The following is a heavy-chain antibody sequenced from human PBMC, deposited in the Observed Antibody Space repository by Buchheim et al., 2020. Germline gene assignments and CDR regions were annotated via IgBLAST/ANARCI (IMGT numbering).Heavy chain of an antibody. CDR3: ARVVPAAMPPHDAFDI. CDR2: STTSGTTV. V-gene: IGHV3-11*01. CDR1: GFTFSDYY. D-gene: IGHD2-2*01. J-gene: IGHJ3*02. Sequence: QVQLVESGGGLVKPGGSLRLSCAASGFTFSDYYMSWIRQAPGKGLQWISYSTTSGTTVDYADSAKGRFTVSRDNTKNSLYLQMNNLRAEDTAVYYCARVVPAAMPPHDAFDIWGQGT.